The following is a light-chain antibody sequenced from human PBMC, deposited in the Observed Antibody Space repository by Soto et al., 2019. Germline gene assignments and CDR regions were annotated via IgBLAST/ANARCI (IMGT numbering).Light chain of an antibody. Sequence: EIVLTQSPGTLSLSLGERATLSCRASQSITNNYLAWYQQKPGQAPRLLIYLASNRAVGIPDRFSGSGSGADFTLTINRLEPEDFAVYHCQQYGSSPWTFGQGTKVDIK. CDR1: QSITNNY. V-gene: IGKV3-20*01. CDR3: QQYGSSPWT. J-gene: IGKJ1*01. CDR2: LAS.